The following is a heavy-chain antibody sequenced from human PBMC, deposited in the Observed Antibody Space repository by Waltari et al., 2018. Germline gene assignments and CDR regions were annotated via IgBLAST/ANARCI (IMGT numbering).Heavy chain of an antibody. D-gene: IGHD1-26*01. CDR1: GYTFSSYA. Sequence: QVQLVQSGAEVKKPGASVKVSCKASGYTFSSYAMHWVRQARGQMLEWMGWSNTGNGYTKYSQEFQGRVTITRDTSASTAYMELSSLRSEDTAVYYCARSSGSYSMDVWGQGTTVTVAS. J-gene: IGHJ6*03. V-gene: IGHV1-3*02. CDR2: SNTGNGYT. CDR3: ARSSGSYSMDV.